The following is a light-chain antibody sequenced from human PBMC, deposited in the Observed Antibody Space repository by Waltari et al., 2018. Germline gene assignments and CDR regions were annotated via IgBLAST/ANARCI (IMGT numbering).Light chain of an antibody. CDR2: DSS. CDR1: QSVYNY. CDR3: QQRSHWPRT. V-gene: IGKV3-11*01. J-gene: IGKJ3*01. Sequence: EIVLTQSPATLSLSPGERATLSCRASQSVYNYLAWYQQKPGQAPRLLIYDSSNRATGIPARFSGSGSGIDFTLTISSLEPEDFAVYYCQQRSHWPRTFDPGTKVDIK.